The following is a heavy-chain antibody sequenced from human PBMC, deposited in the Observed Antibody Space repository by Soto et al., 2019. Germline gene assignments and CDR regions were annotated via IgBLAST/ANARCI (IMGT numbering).Heavy chain of an antibody. CDR2: ISAYNGNT. Sequence: ASVKVSFKASGYTFTSYGISWVRQAPGQGLEWMGWISAYNGNTNYAQKLQGRVTMTTDTSTSTAYMELRSLRSDDTAVYYCARDLSWLVRSVYYYYGMDVWGQGTTVTVSS. V-gene: IGHV1-18*01. D-gene: IGHD6-19*01. CDR3: ARDLSWLVRSVYYYYGMDV. J-gene: IGHJ6*02. CDR1: GYTFTSYG.